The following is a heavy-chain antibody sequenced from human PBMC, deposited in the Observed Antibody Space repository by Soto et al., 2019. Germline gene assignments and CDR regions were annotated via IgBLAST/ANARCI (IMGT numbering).Heavy chain of an antibody. J-gene: IGHJ2*01. V-gene: IGHV1-69*13. CDR2: IIPIFGTA. CDR1: GGTFSSYA. CDR3: ASPAIFGTGYCSEGSCYLHWYFDL. D-gene: IGHD2-15*01. Sequence: SVKVSCKASGGTFSSYAISWVRQAPGQGLEWMGGIIPIFGTANYAQKFQGRFTITADESTSTAYMELSSLRSEDTAVYYCASPAIFGTGYCSEGSCYLHWYFDLWGRGTLVTVSS.